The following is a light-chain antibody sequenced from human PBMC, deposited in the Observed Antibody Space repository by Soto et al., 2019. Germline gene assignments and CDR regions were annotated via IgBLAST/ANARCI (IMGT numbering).Light chain of an antibody. CDR1: SSDVGAYNY. Sequence: QSVLTQPASVSGSPGQSITISCTGSSSDVGAYNYVSWYLQHPGKAPKLLIYGVGNRPSGVSARFSGSKSGDTASLTISGLQAEDEADYYCQSYGTSLSGLYVFGTGTKVTVL. J-gene: IGLJ1*01. CDR3: QSYGTSLSGLYV. V-gene: IGLV2-14*01. CDR2: GVG.